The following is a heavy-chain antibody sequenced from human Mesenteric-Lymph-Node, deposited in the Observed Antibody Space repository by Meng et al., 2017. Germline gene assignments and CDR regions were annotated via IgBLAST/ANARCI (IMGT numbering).Heavy chain of an antibody. CDR3: ARDRRSSGWYGGMDV. J-gene: IGHJ6*02. CDR1: GFTFSSYA. D-gene: IGHD6-19*01. V-gene: IGHV3-30*04. Sequence: GESLKISCAASGFTFSSYAMHWVRQAPGKGLEWVAVISYDGSNKYYADSVKGRFTISRDNSKNTLYLQMNSLRAEDTAVYYGARDRRSSGWYGGMDVWGQGTTVTVSS. CDR2: ISYDGSNK.